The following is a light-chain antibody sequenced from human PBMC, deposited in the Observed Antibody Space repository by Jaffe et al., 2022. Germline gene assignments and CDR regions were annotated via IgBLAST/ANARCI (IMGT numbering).Light chain of an antibody. V-gene: IGKV3-20*01. CDR1: QSVTNNY. Sequence: EIVLTQSPGTLSLSPGERVTLSCRASQSVTNNYLNWYQQKPGQAPRLLIHGASSRATGIPDRFSGSGSGTDFTLTISRLDPEDFAVYYCQHYGTSPPLYTFGQGTKLEIK. CDR2: GAS. J-gene: IGKJ2*01. CDR3: QHYGTSPPLYT.